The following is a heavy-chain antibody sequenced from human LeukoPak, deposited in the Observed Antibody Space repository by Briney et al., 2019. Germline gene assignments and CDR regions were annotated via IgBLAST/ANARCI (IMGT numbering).Heavy chain of an antibody. Sequence: SETLSLTCTVSGGSISTSSYYWGWVRQPPGKGLEWIGNIFYSGSTYYSPSLKSRVTISLDTSRNQFSLKLNSVTAADTAVYFCARVAREWFDPWGQGTLVTVSS. CDR2: IFYSGST. J-gene: IGHJ5*02. CDR3: ARVAREWFDP. V-gene: IGHV4-39*07. CDR1: GGSISTSSYY.